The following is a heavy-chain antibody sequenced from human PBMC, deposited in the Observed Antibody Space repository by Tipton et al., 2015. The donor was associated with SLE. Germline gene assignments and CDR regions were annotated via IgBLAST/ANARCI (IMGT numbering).Heavy chain of an antibody. J-gene: IGHJ4*02. Sequence: TLSLTCDVNGGSFSGYYWSWFRQSPGKGLEWIGEVNHLGTIYYNASLKSRVTISIDTSKSHFSLKLTSVTAADTAVYYCARMEGMIICGGIAGLWGQGTVVTVSS. D-gene: IGHD3-16*01. V-gene: IGHV4-34*01. CDR2: VNHLGTI. CDR3: ARMEGMIICGGIAGL. CDR1: GGSFSGYY.